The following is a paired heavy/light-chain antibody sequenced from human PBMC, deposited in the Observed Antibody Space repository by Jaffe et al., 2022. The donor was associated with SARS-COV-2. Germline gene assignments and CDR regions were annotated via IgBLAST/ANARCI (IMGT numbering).Heavy chain of an antibody. V-gene: IGHV4-61*02. J-gene: IGHJ4*02. CDR2: IYSSGST. D-gene: IGHD3-10*01. Sequence: QVQLQESGPGLVKTSQTLSLTCTVSGGSFNSGSYYWNWIRQPAGKGLEWIGRIYSSGSTNYNPSLKSRVTMSIDMSKKQFSLELTSVTAADTAVYYCARDPWFQRKGLDYWGQGVLVTVSS. CDR3: ARDPWFQRKGLDY. CDR1: GGSFNSGSYY.
Light chain of an antibody. CDR3: QQTDSFPYT. J-gene: IGKJ2*01. CDR2: AAS. V-gene: IGKV1-12*02. Sequence: DIQMTQSPSSVSASVGDRVTITCRASQGIGIWLAWYQQKRGKAPELLIYAASSLESGVPSRFSGSGAGTDFTLTISSLQPDDFATYYCQQTDSFPYTFGQGTKLEIK. CDR1: QGIGIW.